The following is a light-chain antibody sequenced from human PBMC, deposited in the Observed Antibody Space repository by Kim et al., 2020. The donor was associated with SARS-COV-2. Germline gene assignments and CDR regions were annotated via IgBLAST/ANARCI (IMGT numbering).Light chain of an antibody. V-gene: IGLV1-44*01. J-gene: IGLJ3*02. CDR2: TNN. CDR1: SSNIGRNT. Sequence: QSVLTQPPSASGTPGQWVTISCSGSSSNIGRNTVNWFQQLPGTAPKLLINTNNQRPSGVPDRFSGSKSGTSASLTISGLQSEDEADYYCAAWDDSLIGRVFGGGTQLTVL. CDR3: AAWDDSLIGRV.